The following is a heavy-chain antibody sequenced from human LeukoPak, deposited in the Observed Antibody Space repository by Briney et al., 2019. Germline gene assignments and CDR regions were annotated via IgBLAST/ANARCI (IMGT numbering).Heavy chain of an antibody. J-gene: IGHJ4*02. V-gene: IGHV3-23*01. D-gene: IGHD3-22*01. CDR2: ISGSGGST. Sequence: GGSLRLSCAASGIIFTTYAMSWVRQAPGKGLEWVSGISGSGGSTYYADSVRGRFTISRDNSKNTLYLQMNSLIAEDTAVYYCARDHYYADGGYYYVRLYYFDYWGQGTLVTVSS. CDR3: ARDHYYADGGYYYVRLYYFDY. CDR1: GIIFTTYA.